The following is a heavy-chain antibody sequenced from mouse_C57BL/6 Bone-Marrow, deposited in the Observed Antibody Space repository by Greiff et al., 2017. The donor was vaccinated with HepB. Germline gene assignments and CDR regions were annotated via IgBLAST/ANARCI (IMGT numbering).Heavy chain of an antibody. V-gene: IGHV1-15*01. D-gene: IGHD1-1*01. J-gene: IGHJ1*03. CDR3: TRRYGSSWWYFDV. CDR2: IDPETGGT. CDR1: GYTFTDYE. Sequence: VNLVESGAELVRPGASVTLSCKASGYTFTDYEMHLVKPTPVHVLEWIGAIDPETGGTAYNQKFKCKAILTADKSSSTAYMELRSLTSEDSAVYYCTRRYGSSWWYFDVWGTGTTVTVSS.